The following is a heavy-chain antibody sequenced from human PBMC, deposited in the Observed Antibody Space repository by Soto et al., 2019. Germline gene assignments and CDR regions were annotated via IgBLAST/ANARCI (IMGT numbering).Heavy chain of an antibody. Sequence: ASVKVSCKASGYTFTSYAMHWVRQAPGQRLEWMGWINAGNGNTKYSQKFQGRVTVTRDTSASTAYMELSSLRSEDTAVYYCATGLGLYYFDYWGQGTLVTVCS. CDR1: GYTFTSYA. D-gene: IGHD1-26*01. CDR2: INAGNGNT. J-gene: IGHJ4*02. CDR3: ATGLGLYYFDY. V-gene: IGHV1-3*01.